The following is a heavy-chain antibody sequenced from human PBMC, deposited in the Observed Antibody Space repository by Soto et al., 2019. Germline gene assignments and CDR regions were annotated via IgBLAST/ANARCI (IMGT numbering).Heavy chain of an antibody. V-gene: IGHV1-18*01. CDR2: ISAYNGNT. J-gene: IGHJ5*02. CDR1: GYTFTSYG. D-gene: IGHD1-26*01. Sequence: ASVKVSCKASGYTFTSYGISWVRQAPGQGLEWMGWISAYNGNTNYAQKLQGRVTMTTDTSTSTAYMELRSLRSDDTAVYYCARVPRWELLDWFDPWGQGTLVTVSS. CDR3: ARVPRWELLDWFDP.